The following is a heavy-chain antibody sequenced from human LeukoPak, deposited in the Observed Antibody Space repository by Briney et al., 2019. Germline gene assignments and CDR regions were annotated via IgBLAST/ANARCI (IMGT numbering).Heavy chain of an antibody. CDR1: GGTFSSYA. Sequence: ASVKVSCKASGGTFSSYAISWVRQAPGQGLEWMGMIIPILGIANYAQKFQGRVTITAEKSTSTAYMELSSLRSEDTAVYYCARGKSPLTGADYWGQGTLVTVSS. D-gene: IGHD3-9*01. CDR3: ARGKSPLTGADY. CDR2: IIPILGIA. J-gene: IGHJ4*02. V-gene: IGHV1-69*04.